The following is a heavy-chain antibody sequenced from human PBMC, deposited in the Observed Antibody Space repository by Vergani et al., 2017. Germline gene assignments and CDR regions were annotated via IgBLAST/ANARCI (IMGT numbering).Heavy chain of an antibody. D-gene: IGHD3-10*01. CDR1: GGTFSSYA. V-gene: IGHV1-69*04. Sequence: QVQLVQSGAEVKKPGSSVKVSCKASGGTFSSYAISWVRQAPGQGLEWMGRIIPILGIANYAQKFQGRVTITADKSTSTAYMELSSLRSEDTAVYYCASKGSGSYYNRGTYFDYWGQGTLVTVSS. CDR2: IIPILGIA. J-gene: IGHJ4*02. CDR3: ASKGSGSYYNRGTYFDY.